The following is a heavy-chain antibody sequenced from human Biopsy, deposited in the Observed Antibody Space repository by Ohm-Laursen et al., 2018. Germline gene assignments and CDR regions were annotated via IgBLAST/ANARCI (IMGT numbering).Heavy chain of an antibody. Sequence: SVKASCKASGFTFNRSAMQWVRQARGQRLEWIGWIVVGGGNTNYAQKFQERVTITRDMSTSTAYMELSSLRSEDTAVYYCASRPNCGGDCSSGFDYWGQGTLVAVSS. V-gene: IGHV1-58*02. CDR2: IVVGGGNT. CDR3: ASRPNCGGDCSSGFDY. CDR1: GFTFNRSA. D-gene: IGHD2-21*02. J-gene: IGHJ4*02.